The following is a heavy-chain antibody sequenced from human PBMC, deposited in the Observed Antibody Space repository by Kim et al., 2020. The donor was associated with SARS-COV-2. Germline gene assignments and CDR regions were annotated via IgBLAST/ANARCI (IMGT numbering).Heavy chain of an antibody. CDR3: ASLGDDCSGGSCGWFDP. Sequence: ASVKVSCKASGYTFTSYDINWVRQATGQGLEWMGWMNPNSGNTGYAQKFQGRVTMTRNTSISTAYMELSSLRSEDTAVYYCASLGDDCSGGSCGWFDPWGQGTLVTVSS. CDR1: GYTFTSYD. V-gene: IGHV1-8*01. J-gene: IGHJ5*02. CDR2: MNPNSGNT. D-gene: IGHD2-15*01.